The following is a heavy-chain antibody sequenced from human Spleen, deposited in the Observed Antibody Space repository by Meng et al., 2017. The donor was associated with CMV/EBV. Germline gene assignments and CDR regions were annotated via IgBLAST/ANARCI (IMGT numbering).Heavy chain of an antibody. CDR2: IYPGDSDT. Sequence: GSLKISCQDSGDSFTSYWIAWVRQMPGKGLEYMGIIYPGDSDTRYSPSFQGRVTISADKSISTAYLHWSSLKASDTAMYYCARLRPRADSFHIWGLGTLVTVSS. CDR1: GDSFTSYW. J-gene: IGHJ3*02. CDR3: ARLRPRADSFHI. V-gene: IGHV5-51*01. D-gene: IGHD1-1*01.